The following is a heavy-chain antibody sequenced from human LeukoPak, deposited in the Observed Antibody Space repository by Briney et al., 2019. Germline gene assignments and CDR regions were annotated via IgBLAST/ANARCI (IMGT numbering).Heavy chain of an antibody. J-gene: IGHJ4*02. V-gene: IGHV3-48*02. Sequence: QPGGSLRLSCAASGFIFSSFAMNWVRQAPGKGLEWVSYISPTYDIYYSDSVRGRFTSSRDNAKNSLYLQMNSLRDEDTAVYYCARDHNWGFDYWGQGTLVAVSS. D-gene: IGHD7-27*01. CDR1: GFIFSSFA. CDR3: ARDHNWGFDY. CDR2: ISPTYDI.